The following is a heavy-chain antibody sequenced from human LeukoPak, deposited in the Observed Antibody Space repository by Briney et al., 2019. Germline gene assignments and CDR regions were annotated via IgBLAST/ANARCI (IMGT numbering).Heavy chain of an antibody. Sequence: SETLSLTCTVSGGSISSSSYYWGWIRQPPGKGLEWIGSIYYSGSTYYNPSLKSRVTISVDTSKNQFSLKLSSVTAADTAVYYCARWGDTAMALSSYFDYWGQGTLVTVSS. J-gene: IGHJ4*02. CDR3: ARWGDTAMALSSYFDY. CDR1: GGSISSSSYY. D-gene: IGHD5-18*01. V-gene: IGHV4-39*07. CDR2: IYYSGST.